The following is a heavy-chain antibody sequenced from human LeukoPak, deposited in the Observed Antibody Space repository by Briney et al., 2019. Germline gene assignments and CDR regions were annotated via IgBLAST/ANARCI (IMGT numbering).Heavy chain of an antibody. J-gene: IGHJ5*02. D-gene: IGHD3-16*01. CDR2: ISGSGGST. CDR3: AKGGIIGAGGRWFQP. CDR1: GFTFSSYA. Sequence: GGSLRLSCAASGFTFSSYAMSWVRQAPGKGLEWVSAISGSGGSTYYADSVKGRFTISRDNSKNTLYLQMNSLRAEDTAVYYCAKGGIIGAGGRWFQPWGQGTLVSVPS. V-gene: IGHV3-23*01.